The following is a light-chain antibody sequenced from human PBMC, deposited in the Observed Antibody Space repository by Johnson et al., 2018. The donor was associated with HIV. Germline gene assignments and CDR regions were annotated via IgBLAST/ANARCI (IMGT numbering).Light chain of an antibody. J-gene: IGLJ1*01. CDR2: ENN. V-gene: IGLV1-51*02. CDR1: SSNIANNY. CDR3: GTWDSSLSATYV. Sequence: QSVLTQPPSVSAAPGQKVTISCSGSSSNIANNYVSWYQQLPGTAPKLLIYENNKRPSGIPDRFSGSKSGTSATLGITGLQTGDEADYYCGTWDSSLSATYVFGTGTQVTVL.